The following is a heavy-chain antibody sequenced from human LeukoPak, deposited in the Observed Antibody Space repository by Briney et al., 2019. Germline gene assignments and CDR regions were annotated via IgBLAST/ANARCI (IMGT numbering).Heavy chain of an antibody. CDR2: IYYSGST. Sequence: SETLSLTCTVSGGSISSYYWSWIRQPPGKGLEWIGYIYYSGSTNYNPSLKSRVTISVDTSKNQFSLKLSSVTAADTAVYYCARIARYGYDLDDAFDIWGQGTMVTVSS. D-gene: IGHD5-18*01. CDR3: ARIARYGYDLDDAFDI. CDR1: GGSISSYY. J-gene: IGHJ3*02. V-gene: IGHV4-59*08.